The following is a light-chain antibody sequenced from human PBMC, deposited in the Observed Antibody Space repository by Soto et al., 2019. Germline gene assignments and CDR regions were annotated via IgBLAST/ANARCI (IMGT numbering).Light chain of an antibody. CDR1: RSVSSY. V-gene: IGKV3-11*01. J-gene: IGKJ5*01. Sequence: VLKPSQATRSLSPGESATLSLGATRSVSSYLAWYHQKPGQAPRILIYDASSRHTDIPARFSGSGSGTDFTLAISSLEPEEGALYYCLQRSNWPITFGQGTRLEIK. CDR2: DAS. CDR3: LQRSNWPIT.